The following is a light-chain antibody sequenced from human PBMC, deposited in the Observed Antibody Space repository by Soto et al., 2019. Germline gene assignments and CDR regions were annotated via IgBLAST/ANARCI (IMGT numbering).Light chain of an antibody. Sequence: DIQMTQSPSFVSASVGDRVTITCRASRSVGRWLAWYQQKPGKAPKVLIYTASILQSGVPSRCSGSGSGTDCSLSISSLQPEDFATYFCQQGDSFPLTFGGGTKVENK. V-gene: IGKV1-12*01. CDR2: TAS. J-gene: IGKJ4*01. CDR3: QQGDSFPLT. CDR1: RSVGRW.